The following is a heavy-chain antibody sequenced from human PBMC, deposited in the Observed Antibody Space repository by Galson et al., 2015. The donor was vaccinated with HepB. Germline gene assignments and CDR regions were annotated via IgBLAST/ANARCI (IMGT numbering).Heavy chain of an antibody. Sequence: PALVKPTQTLTLPCTFSGFSLNTSGVGVGWIRQPPGKALEWLAIIYWDDDERYSPSLKSRLTITKDTSKNQVVLTMTNMDPVDTATYYCTHSFLIAAIQFWGQGTLVTVSS. CDR1: GFSLNTSGVG. CDR2: IYWDDDE. CDR3: THSFLIAAIQF. V-gene: IGHV2-5*02. J-gene: IGHJ4*02. D-gene: IGHD2-21*01.